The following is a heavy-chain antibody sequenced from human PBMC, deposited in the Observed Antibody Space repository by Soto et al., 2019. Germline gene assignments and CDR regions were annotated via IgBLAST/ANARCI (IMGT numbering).Heavy chain of an antibody. CDR1: GFTFSTYV. Sequence: SGGSLRLSCAASGFTFSTYVMVWVRQAPGKGLDWVSTIDGSGGTTHYADSVKGRFTISRDNYMNTLFLQMNSLRAEDTAVYYCALKRVGCNPFDYWGQGTLVTVSS. CDR2: IDGSGGTT. D-gene: IGHD6-19*01. J-gene: IGHJ4*02. CDR3: ALKRVGCNPFDY. V-gene: IGHV3-23*01.